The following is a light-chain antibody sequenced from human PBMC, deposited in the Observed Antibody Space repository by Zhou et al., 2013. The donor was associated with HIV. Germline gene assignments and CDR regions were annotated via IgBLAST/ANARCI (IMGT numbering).Light chain of an antibody. CDR3: QQYNTYSQT. CDR2: KAS. Sequence: DVQMTQSTSTLSASVGDRVTITCRASESVSNSLAWYQQKSGEAPKLLIYKASTLDSGVPSRFSGSGSGTEFSLTIASLQPDDFATYYCQQYNTYSQTFGQGTKVEI. J-gene: IGKJ1*01. V-gene: IGKV1-5*03. CDR1: ESVSNS.